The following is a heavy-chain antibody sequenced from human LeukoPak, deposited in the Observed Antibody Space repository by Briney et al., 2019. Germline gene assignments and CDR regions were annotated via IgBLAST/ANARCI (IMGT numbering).Heavy chain of an antibody. D-gene: IGHD1-1*01. CDR2: INPNSGGT. J-gene: IGHJ2*01. CDR1: GYIFTDYY. V-gene: IGHV1-2*02. CDR3: ARGRTQTSEPGRWYFDL. Sequence: ASVKVSCKASGYIFTDYYMHWVRQAPGQGLEWMGWINPNSGGTNSAPKLQGRVTMTRDTSISTAYMELSSLRSDDTAVYYCARGRTQTSEPGRWYFDLWGRGTLVTVSS.